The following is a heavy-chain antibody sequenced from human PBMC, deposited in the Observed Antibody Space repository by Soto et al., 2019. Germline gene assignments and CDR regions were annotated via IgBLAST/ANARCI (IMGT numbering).Heavy chain of an antibody. Sequence: QVQLVQSGAEVKKPGSSVKVSCKASGGTFSSYAISWVRQAPGQGLEWMGGIIPIFGTANYAQKFQGSVTRPADESTGTAYVGLSSLRSEDTAVYYWASPTKPRYYCYGMDVWGQGTTVTVSS. J-gene: IGHJ6*02. CDR3: ASPTKPRYYCYGMDV. CDR2: IIPIFGTA. D-gene: IGHD1-1*01. V-gene: IGHV1-69*12. CDR1: GGTFSSYA.